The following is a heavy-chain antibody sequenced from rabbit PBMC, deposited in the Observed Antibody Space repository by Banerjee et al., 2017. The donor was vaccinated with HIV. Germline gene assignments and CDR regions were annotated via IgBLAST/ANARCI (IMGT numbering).Heavy chain of an antibody. CDR1: GFDFSSGYD. Sequence: QQLVESGRGLVKPGASLTLTCKASGFDFSSGYDMCWVRQAPGKGLEWIACIGTGFGDTYYANWAKGRFTISKTSSTTVTLQVTSLTAADTATYFCARETWGSTGNYGLWGPGTLITVS. D-gene: IGHD7-1*01. J-gene: IGHJ4*01. CDR3: ARETWGSTGNYGL. V-gene: IGHV1S40*01. CDR2: IGTGFGDT.